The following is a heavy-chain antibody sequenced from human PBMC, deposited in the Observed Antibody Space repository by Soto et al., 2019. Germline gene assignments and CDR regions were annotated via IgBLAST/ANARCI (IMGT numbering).Heavy chain of an antibody. CDR2: IYYSGST. Sequence: PSETLSLTCTVSGGSISSGDYYWSWIRQPPGKGLEWIGYIYYSGSTYYNPSLKSRVTISVDTSKNQFSLKLSSVTAAYTAVYYCASLKLGYSTFDPWGQGTLVTVS. V-gene: IGHV4-30-4*01. J-gene: IGHJ5*02. CDR1: GGSISSGDYY. D-gene: IGHD5-18*01. CDR3: ASLKLGYSTFDP.